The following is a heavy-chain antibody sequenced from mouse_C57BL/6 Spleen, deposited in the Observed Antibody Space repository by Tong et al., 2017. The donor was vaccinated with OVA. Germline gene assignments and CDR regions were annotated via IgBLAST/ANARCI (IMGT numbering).Heavy chain of an antibody. V-gene: IGHV5-6*01. Sequence: EVQLQESGGDLVKPGGSLKLSCAASGFTFSSYGMSWVRQTPDKRLEWVATISSGGSYTYYPDSVKGRFTISRDNAKNTLYLQVSSLKSEDTAMYYCARPGNYWYFDVWGAGTTVTVSS. CDR1: GFTFSSYG. CDR2: ISSGGSYT. J-gene: IGHJ1*01. D-gene: IGHD2-1*01. CDR3: ARPGNYWYFDV.